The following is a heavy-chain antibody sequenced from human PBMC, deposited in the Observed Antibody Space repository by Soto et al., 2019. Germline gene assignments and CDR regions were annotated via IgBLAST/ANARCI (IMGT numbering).Heavy chain of an antibody. CDR3: ARDSPPSVIAAAGTNYYYYYGMDV. D-gene: IGHD6-13*01. CDR1: GGSISSSSYY. Sequence: SETLSLTCTVSGGSISSSSYYWGWIRQPPGKGLEWIGSIYYSGSTYYNPSLKSRVTISVDTSKNQFSLKLSSVTAADTAVYYCARDSPPSVIAAAGTNYYYYYGMDVWGQGTTVTVSS. J-gene: IGHJ6*02. CDR2: IYYSGST. V-gene: IGHV4-39*02.